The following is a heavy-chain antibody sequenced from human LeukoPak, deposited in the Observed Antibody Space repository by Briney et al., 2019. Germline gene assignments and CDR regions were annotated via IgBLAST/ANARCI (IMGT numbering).Heavy chain of an antibody. J-gene: IGHJ4*02. Sequence: GGSLRLSCAASGFTFSSYSMNWVRQAPGKGLEWVAVISYDGSNKYYADSVKGRFTISRDNSKNTLYLQMNSLRAEDTAVYYCAKDLGYFDWLSVFDYWGQGTLVTVSS. V-gene: IGHV3-30*18. D-gene: IGHD3-9*01. CDR3: AKDLGYFDWLSVFDY. CDR1: GFTFSSYS. CDR2: ISYDGSNK.